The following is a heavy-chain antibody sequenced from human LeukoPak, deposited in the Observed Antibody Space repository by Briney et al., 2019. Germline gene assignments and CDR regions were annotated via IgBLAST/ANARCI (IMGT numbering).Heavy chain of an antibody. V-gene: IGHV4-34*01. CDR2: INHSGST. D-gene: IGHD3-10*01. J-gene: IGHJ4*02. CDR1: GFTFSTYT. CDR3: ARGPLGYYGPLRSFDY. Sequence: GSLRLSCAASGFTFSTYTMNWVRQPPGKGLEWIGEINHSGSTNYNPSLKSRVTISVDTSKNQFSLKLSSVTAADTAVYYCARGPLGYYGPLRSFDYWGQGTLVTVSS.